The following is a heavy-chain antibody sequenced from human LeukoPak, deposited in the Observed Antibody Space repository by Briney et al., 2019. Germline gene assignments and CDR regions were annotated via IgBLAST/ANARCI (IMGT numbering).Heavy chain of an antibody. J-gene: IGHJ4*02. CDR1: GDSVSSNSAT. Sequence: SQTLSLTCAVSGDSVSSNSATWNWIRQSPSRGLEWLGRTYYRSKWNTDYAVSVKRRITINPDTSKNQVSLQLNSVTPEDTAVYYCARVSASNLGIKHFDSWGQGTLVTVSS. CDR3: ARVSASNLGIKHFDS. V-gene: IGHV6-1*01. D-gene: IGHD7-27*01. CDR2: TYYRSKWNT.